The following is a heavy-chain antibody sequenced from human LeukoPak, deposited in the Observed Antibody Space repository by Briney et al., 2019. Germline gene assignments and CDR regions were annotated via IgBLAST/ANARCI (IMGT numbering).Heavy chain of an antibody. Sequence: SVKVSCKASGGTFSSYAISWVRQAPGQGLEWMGRIIPIFGTANYAQKFQGRVTITTAESTRTAYMELSSLRSEDTAVYYCARDSTMVDAFDIWGQGTMVTVSS. CDR2: IIPIFGTA. CDR1: GGTFSSYA. V-gene: IGHV1-69*05. D-gene: IGHD3-10*01. J-gene: IGHJ3*02. CDR3: ARDSTMVDAFDI.